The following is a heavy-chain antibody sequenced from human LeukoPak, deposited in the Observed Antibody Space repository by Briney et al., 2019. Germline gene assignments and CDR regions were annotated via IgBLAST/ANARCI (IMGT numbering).Heavy chain of an antibody. Sequence: SQTLSLTCAISGDSVSSNSATWNWIRQSPSRGLEWLGRTLYRSKWHNDYAASVKSRVTVNPDTSKNQFSLQLNSVTPDDTAVYYCARSPVGSDWFDPWGQGTLVTVSS. V-gene: IGHV6-1*01. J-gene: IGHJ5*02. CDR1: GDSVSSNSAT. CDR3: ARSPVGSDWFDP. D-gene: IGHD2-15*01. CDR2: TLYRSKWHN.